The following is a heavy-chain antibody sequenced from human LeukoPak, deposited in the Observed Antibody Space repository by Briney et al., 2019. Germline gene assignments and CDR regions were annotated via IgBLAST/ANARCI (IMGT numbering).Heavy chain of an antibody. CDR2: IIGGGDAT. V-gene: IGHV3-23*01. J-gene: IGHJ3*01. CDR1: GFTFNNNA. D-gene: IGHD2-2*01. CDR3: ARCTASCYANAFDV. Sequence: PGGSLRLSCATSGFTFNNNAMSWVRQAPGKGLEWVSAIIGGGDATEYADSIKGRFTISRDNSKNTLYLQMNSLRPDDTAVYYCARCTASCYANAFDVWGQGTLLTVSS.